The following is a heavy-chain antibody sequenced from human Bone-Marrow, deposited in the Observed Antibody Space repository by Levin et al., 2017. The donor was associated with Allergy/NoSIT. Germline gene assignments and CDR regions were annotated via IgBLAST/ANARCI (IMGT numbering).Heavy chain of an antibody. CDR3: ARVTRISVTGSTYVDY. Sequence: PSETLSLTCTVSGGSVITSSHYWGWIRQPPGKGLEWIASLCCGGTSLYNPSLKSRVIISVAKSNSQFSLMLSSVTAADTALYYCARVTRISVTGSTYVDYWGQGTLVTVSS. CDR1: GGSVITSSHY. CDR2: LCCGGTS. D-gene: IGHD3-9*01. V-gene: IGHV4-39*01. J-gene: IGHJ4*02.